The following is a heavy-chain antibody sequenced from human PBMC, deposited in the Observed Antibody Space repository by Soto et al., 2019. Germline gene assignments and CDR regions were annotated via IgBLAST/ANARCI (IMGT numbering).Heavy chain of an antibody. CDR3: AAGLLPRISGTPLNP. CDR1: GFTFSRYW. J-gene: IGHJ5*02. Sequence: EVQVVESGGGLVQPGGSLRLSCAASGFTFSRYWMHWVRQVPGKGLVWVSRINIEGTSATYADSVKGRFTISRDNARNTLFLQMNSLRAADSAVYYCAAGLLPRISGTPLNPWGQGTLVIVSS. CDR2: INIEGTSA. D-gene: IGHD1-7*01. V-gene: IGHV3-74*01.